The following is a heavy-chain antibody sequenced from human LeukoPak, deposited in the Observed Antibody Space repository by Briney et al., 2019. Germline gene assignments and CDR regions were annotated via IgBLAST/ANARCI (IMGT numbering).Heavy chain of an antibody. D-gene: IGHD6-19*01. CDR1: GGSISSNSHY. Sequence: PSETLSLTCSVSGGSISSNSHYWAWLRQPPGKGLEWIGSIYYSGSTHYNPSLKSRVTISVDTSKNQFSLDLRSVTAADTAVYFCARNCSAARGISRREKWFDPWGQGALVTVSS. V-gene: IGHV4-39*07. CDR3: ARNCSAARGISRREKWFDP. J-gene: IGHJ5*02. CDR2: IYYSGST.